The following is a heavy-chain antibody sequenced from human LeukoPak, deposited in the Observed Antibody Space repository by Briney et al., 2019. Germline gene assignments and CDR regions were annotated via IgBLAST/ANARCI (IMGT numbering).Heavy chain of an antibody. CDR1: GYTFTVYY. CDR2: INPNSGGT. CDR3: ARDQFEGYCSSTSCYTPTAPLDY. D-gene: IGHD2-2*02. J-gene: IGHJ4*02. V-gene: IGHV1-2*02. Sequence: ASVKVSCKASGYTFTVYYMHWVRQAPGQGLEWMGWINPNSGGTNYAQKFQGRVTMTRDTSISTAYMELRSLRSDDTAVYYCARDQFEGYCSSTSCYTPTAPLDYWGQGTLVTVSS.